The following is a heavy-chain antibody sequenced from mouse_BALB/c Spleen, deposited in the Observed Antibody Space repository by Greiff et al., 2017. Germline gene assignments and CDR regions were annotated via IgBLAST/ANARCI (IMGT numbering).Heavy chain of an antibody. Sequence: EVQLQQSGPELVKPGASVKMSCKASGYTFTSYVMHWVKQKPGQGLEWIGYINPYNDGTKYNEKFKGKATLTSDKSSSTAYMELSSLTSEDSAVYYCARAQIYDGRYFDYWGQGTTLTVSS. CDR1: GYTFTSYV. D-gene: IGHD2-3*01. V-gene: IGHV1-14*01. J-gene: IGHJ2*01. CDR3: ARAQIYDGRYFDY. CDR2: INPYNDGT.